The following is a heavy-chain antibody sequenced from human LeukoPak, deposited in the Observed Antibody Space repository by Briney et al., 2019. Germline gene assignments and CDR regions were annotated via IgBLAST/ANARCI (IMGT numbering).Heavy chain of an antibody. J-gene: IGHJ3*02. V-gene: IGHV4-39*01. D-gene: IGHD2-15*01. CDR3: ARQDRDIVVVVAATGAFDI. Sequence: SETLSLTCTVSGGSISSSSYYWGWIRQPPGKGLERIGSIYYSGSTYYNPSLKSRVTISVDTSKNQFSLKLSSVTAADTAVYYCARQDRDIVVVVAATGAFDIWGQGTMVTVSS. CDR1: GGSISSSSYY. CDR2: IYYSGST.